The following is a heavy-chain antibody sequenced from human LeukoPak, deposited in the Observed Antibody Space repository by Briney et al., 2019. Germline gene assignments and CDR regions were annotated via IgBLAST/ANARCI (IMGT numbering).Heavy chain of an antibody. J-gene: IGHJ4*02. CDR3: ARDGYNYWYYFDY. CDR1: GGSFSGYY. V-gene: IGHV4-34*01. D-gene: IGHD5-24*01. Sequence: PSETPSLTCAVYGGSFSGYYWSWIRQPPGKGLEWIGEINHSGSTNYNPSLKSRVTISVDTSKNQFSLKLSSVTAADTAVYYCARDGYNYWYYFDYWGQGTLVTVSS. CDR2: INHSGST.